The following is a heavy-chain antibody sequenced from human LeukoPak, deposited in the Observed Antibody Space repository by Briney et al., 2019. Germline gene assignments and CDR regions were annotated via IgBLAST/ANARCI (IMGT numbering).Heavy chain of an antibody. CDR1: GFTFSSYG. V-gene: IGHV3-30*02. J-gene: IGHJ4*02. CDR3: AKVGGSWSSGDVILFDY. Sequence: GGSLRLSCAASGFTFSSYGMHWVGQAQGKGLEGVAFIRYDGSNKYYEDSVKGRFTISRDNSKNTLYLQMNSLRAEDTAVYYCAKVGGSWSSGDVILFDYWGQGTLVTVSS. D-gene: IGHD1-26*01. CDR2: IRYDGSNK.